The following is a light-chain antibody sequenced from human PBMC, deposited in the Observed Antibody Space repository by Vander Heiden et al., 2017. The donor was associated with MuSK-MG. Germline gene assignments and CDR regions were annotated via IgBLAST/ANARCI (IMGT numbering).Light chain of an antibody. CDR1: QGISSY. CDR2: AAS. Sequence: DIQLTQSPSFLSASVGDRVTITCRASQGISSYLAWYQQKPGKAPKLLIYAASTLQSGVPSRFSGSGSGTEFTLTISSLQPEDFATYYCQQLNSYPQGTFGHGTKVDIK. CDR3: QQLNSYPQGT. J-gene: IGKJ3*01. V-gene: IGKV1-9*01.